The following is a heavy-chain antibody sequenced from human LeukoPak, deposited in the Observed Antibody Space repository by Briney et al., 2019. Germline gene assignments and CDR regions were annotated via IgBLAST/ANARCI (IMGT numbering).Heavy chain of an antibody. V-gene: IGHV3-74*01. Sequence: GGSLRLSCAASEFTFSSYWMHWVRQAPGKRLVWVSRINSDGSSTSYADSVKGRFTISRDNAKNTLYLQMNSLRAEDTAVYYCARGVEMATPKDYFDYWGQGTLVTVSS. D-gene: IGHD5-24*01. J-gene: IGHJ4*02. CDR1: EFTFSSYW. CDR2: INSDGSST. CDR3: ARGVEMATPKDYFDY.